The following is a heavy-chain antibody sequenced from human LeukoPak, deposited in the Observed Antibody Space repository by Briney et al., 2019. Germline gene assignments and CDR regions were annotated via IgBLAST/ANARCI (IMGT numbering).Heavy chain of an antibody. CDR1: GFTFSNYA. J-gene: IGHJ4*02. CDR3: AKDLHTAGG. Sequence: AGGSLRLSCAASGFTFSNYAMSWVRQAPGKGLEWVSGISGSGSGTYYADSVKGRFTISRDNSKNTLYLQMSSLRAEDTAVYYCAKDLHTAGGWGQGTLVTVSS. V-gene: IGHV3-23*01. CDR2: ISGSGSGT. D-gene: IGHD2-21*02.